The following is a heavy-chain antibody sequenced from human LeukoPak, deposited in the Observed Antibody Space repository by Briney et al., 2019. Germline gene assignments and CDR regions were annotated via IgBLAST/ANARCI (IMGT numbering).Heavy chain of an antibody. CDR1: GGSMSTYY. D-gene: IGHD1-14*01. J-gene: IGHJ4*02. V-gene: IGHV4-59*01. Sequence: SETLSLTCTVSGGSMSTYYWTCIRQPPGQGLEGIRFIYYTGSTNYNPSLKRRVTISVDTSKNQFSLKLSSVTAADTAVYYCAGMRITTPTVRTLDYWGQGTLVTVSS. CDR2: IYYTGST. CDR3: AGMRITTPTVRTLDY.